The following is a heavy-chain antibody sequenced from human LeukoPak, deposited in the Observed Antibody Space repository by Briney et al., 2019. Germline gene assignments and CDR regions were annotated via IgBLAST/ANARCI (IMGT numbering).Heavy chain of an antibody. CDR2: ISYDGSNK. CDR3: ARGLAADDYFDY. V-gene: IGHV3-30-3*01. J-gene: IGHJ4*02. D-gene: IGHD6-13*01. Sequence: GGSLRLSCAASGFTFSSYAMHWVRQAPGKGLEWVAVISYDGSNKYYAGSVKGRFTISRDNSKNTLYLQMNSLRAEDTAVYYCARGLAADDYFDYWGQGTLVTVSS. CDR1: GFTFSSYA.